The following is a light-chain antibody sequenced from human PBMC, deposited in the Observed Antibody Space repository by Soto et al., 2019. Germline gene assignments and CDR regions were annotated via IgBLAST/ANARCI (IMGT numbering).Light chain of an antibody. CDR3: SSYAGSSTSPYV. CDR1: SSDIGGYNY. V-gene: IGLV2-23*02. J-gene: IGLJ1*01. CDR2: EVS. Sequence: QSVLTQPASVSGSPGQSITISCTGTSSDIGGYNYVSWYQQHPGKAPKLMIYEVSKRPSGVSNRFSGSKSGNTASLTISGLQAEDEADYYCSSYAGSSTSPYVFGTGTKVTVL.